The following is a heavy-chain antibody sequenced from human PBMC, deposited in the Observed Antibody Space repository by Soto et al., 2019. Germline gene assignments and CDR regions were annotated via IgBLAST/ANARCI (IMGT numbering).Heavy chain of an antibody. CDR2: IYYSGSI. Sequence: SETLSLTCTVSGGSISSGDYYWSWIRQPPGKGLEWIGYIYYSGSIYYNPSLKSRVTISVDRSKNQFSLKLSSVTAADTAVYYCARHVTTVTTVDYWGQGTLVTVSS. V-gene: IGHV4-30-4*01. CDR1: GGSISSGDYY. D-gene: IGHD4-17*01. J-gene: IGHJ4*02. CDR3: ARHVTTVTTVDY.